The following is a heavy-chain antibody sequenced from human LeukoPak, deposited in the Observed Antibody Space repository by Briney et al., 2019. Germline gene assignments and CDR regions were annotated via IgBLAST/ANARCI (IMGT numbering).Heavy chain of an antibody. J-gene: IGHJ6*04. V-gene: IGHV3-53*01. CDR3: ARERKGYYYYGMDV. CDR1: VFTVSSNY. Sequence: GGSLRLSCAASVFTVSSNYMSWVRQAPGAGLEWVSVIYGGGSTYYADSVQGRFNISRDNPKNTLYLQMNRLRAEDTAVYYCARERKGYYYYGMDVWGKGTTVTVSS. CDR2: IYGGGST.